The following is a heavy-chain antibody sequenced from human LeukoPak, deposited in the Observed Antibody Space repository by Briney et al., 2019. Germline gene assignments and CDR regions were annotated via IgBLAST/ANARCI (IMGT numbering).Heavy chain of an antibody. CDR1: GFTSSMHW. CDR2: INSDGSST. CDR3: ADPFADASDI. V-gene: IGHV3-74*01. Sequence: GGSLRLSCAASGFTSSMHWMHWVRQAPGKGLVWVSHINSDGSSTTYADSVKGRFTISRDNAKNTVYLQMNSLRAEDTAVYYYADPFADASDIWGQGTMVTVSS. D-gene: IGHD3-3*02. J-gene: IGHJ3*02.